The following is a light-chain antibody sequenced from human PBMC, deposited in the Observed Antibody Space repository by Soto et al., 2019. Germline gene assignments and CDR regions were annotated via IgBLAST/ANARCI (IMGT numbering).Light chain of an antibody. V-gene: IGLV2-14*01. J-gene: IGLJ1*01. CDR1: SSDVGGYHY. CDR2: EVS. CDR3: SSYTSSSIDYV. Sequence: QSALTQPASVSGSPGQSITISCTGTSSDVGGYHYVSWYQKHPGKAPKLMIYEVSNRPSGVSNRYSGSKSGNTDSLTIAGLQAEDEADYYCSSYTSSSIDYVFGTGTKLTFL.